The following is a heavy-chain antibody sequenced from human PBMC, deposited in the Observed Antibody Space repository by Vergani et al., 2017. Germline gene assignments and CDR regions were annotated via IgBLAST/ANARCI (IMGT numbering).Heavy chain of an antibody. J-gene: IGHJ6*02. D-gene: IGHD6-13*01. V-gene: IGHV3-23*01. CDR3: ANSPLPGYSSSWYPMYYYYGMDV. CDR1: GFTFSSYA. CDR2: ISGSGGST. Sequence: EVQLLESGGGLVQPGGSLRLSCAASGFTFSSYAMSWVRQAPGKGLEWVSAISGSGGSTYYADSVKGRFTISRDNSKNTLYLQMNSLRAEDTAVYYCANSPLPGYSSSWYPMYYYYGMDVWGQGTTVTVSS.